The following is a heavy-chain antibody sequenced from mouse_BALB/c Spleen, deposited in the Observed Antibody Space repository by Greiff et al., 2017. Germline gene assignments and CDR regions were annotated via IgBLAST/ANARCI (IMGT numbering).Heavy chain of an antibody. D-gene: IGHD2-3*01. CDR2: ISCYNGAT. V-gene: IGHV1S135*01. Sequence: EVQLQQSGPELVKPGASVKVSCKASGYSFTDYNMYWVKQSHGKSLEWIGYISCYNGATSYNQKFKGKATFTVDTSSSTAYMQFNSLTSADSAVYYCARYDGYHYYAMDYWGQGTSVTVSA. CDR3: ARYDGYHYYAMDY. J-gene: IGHJ4*01. CDR1: GYSFTDYN.